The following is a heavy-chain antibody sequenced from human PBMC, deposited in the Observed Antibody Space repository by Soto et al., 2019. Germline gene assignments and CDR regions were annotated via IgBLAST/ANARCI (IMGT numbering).Heavy chain of an antibody. J-gene: IGHJ6*02. D-gene: IGHD3-16*01. CDR3: ARDYVGGGGYYYYYYGMDV. CDR1: GGSFSGYY. CDR2: IYYSGST. V-gene: IGHV4-59*01. Sequence: PSETLSLTCAVYGGSFSGYYWNWIRQPPGKGLEWIGYIYYSGSTNYNPSLKSRVTISVDTSKNQFSLKLSSVTAADTAVYYCARDYVGGGGYYYYYYGMDVWGQGTTVTV.